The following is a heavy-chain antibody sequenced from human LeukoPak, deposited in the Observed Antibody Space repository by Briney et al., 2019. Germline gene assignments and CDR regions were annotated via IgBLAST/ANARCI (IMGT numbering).Heavy chain of an antibody. J-gene: IGHJ3*02. D-gene: IGHD1/OR15-1a*01. V-gene: IGHV3-30*02. CDR1: GFTFSSYG. Sequence: PGGSLRLSCAASGFTFSSYGMHWVRQAPGKGLEWVAFIRYDGSNKYYADSAKGRFTISRDNSKNTLYLQMNSLRAEDTAVYYCARAGTVRRDAFDIWGQGTMVTVSS. CDR3: ARAGTVRRDAFDI. CDR2: IRYDGSNK.